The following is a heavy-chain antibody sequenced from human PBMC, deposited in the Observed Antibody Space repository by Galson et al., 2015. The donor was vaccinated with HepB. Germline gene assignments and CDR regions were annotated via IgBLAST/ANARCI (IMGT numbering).Heavy chain of an antibody. CDR3: ASERLDSSGYSYPDAFEI. D-gene: IGHD3-22*01. V-gene: IGHV3-21*01. Sequence: SLRLSCAASGITLRGYAMNWVRQAPGKGLDWVSCICRGGTYTYYADSVKGRFTVSRDNAKNSLYLQMNNLRAEDTALYYCASERLDSSGYSYPDAFEIWGLGTMVTVSS. CDR1: GITLRGYA. J-gene: IGHJ3*02. CDR2: ICRGGTYT.